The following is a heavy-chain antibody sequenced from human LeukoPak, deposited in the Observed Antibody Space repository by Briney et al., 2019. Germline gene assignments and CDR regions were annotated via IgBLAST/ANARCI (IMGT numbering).Heavy chain of an antibody. V-gene: IGHV4-61*01. Sequence: ASETLSLTCTVSGGSVSSGSYYWSWIRQPPGKGLEWIGYIYYSGSTNYNPSLKSRVTISVDTSKNQFSLKLSSVTAADTAVYYCARDKDYGSGAYYYYYGMDVWGQGTTVTVSS. CDR3: ARDKDYGSGAYYYYYGMDV. CDR1: GGSVSSGSYY. J-gene: IGHJ6*02. CDR2: IYYSGST. D-gene: IGHD3-10*01.